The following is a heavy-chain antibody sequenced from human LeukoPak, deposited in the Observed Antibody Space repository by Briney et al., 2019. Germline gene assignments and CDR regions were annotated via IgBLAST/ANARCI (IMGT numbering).Heavy chain of an antibody. CDR2: IGVTGDT. J-gene: IGHJ2*01. CDR3: TKEFCGSRAACAGGSYYDF. CDR1: GFTFSKDD. V-gene: IGHV3-13*01. D-gene: IGHD2-15*01. Sequence: TGGSLRLSCAAAGFTFSKDDFHWVRHAPGNGLEWVAAIGVTGDTYYADSVKGRFTIPREDAANSLYLQMRSLGAGDTALYYCTKEFCGSRAACAGGSYYDFWGRGALVTVSS.